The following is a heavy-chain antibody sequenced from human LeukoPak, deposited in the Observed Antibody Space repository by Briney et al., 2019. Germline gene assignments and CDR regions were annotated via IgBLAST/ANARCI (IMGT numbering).Heavy chain of an antibody. J-gene: IGHJ4*02. CDR1: GFTFTSYY. CDR2: INPSGGIT. CDR3: ARAHSGYDYLCFN. Sequence: ASVKVSCKASGFTFTSYYMHWVRQAPGQGLEWMGIINPSGGITNYAQKFQGRVTMTRDTSTSTVYMELSSLRSEDTAVYYCARAHSGYDYLCFNWGQGTLVTVSS. V-gene: IGHV1-46*01. D-gene: IGHD5-12*01.